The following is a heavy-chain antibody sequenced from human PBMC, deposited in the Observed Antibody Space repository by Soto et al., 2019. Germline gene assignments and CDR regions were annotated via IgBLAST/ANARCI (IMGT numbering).Heavy chain of an antibody. CDR1: GFTFSSYW. J-gene: IGHJ3*02. CDR3: ARDPLLWFGEKYDAFDI. V-gene: IGHV3-7*03. Sequence: GSLRLSCAASGFTFSSYWMSWVRQAPGKGLEWVANIKQDGSEKYYVDSVKGRFTISRDNAKNSLYLQMNSLRAEDTAVYYCARDPLLWFGEKYDAFDIWGQGTMVTVSS. CDR2: IKQDGSEK. D-gene: IGHD3-10*01.